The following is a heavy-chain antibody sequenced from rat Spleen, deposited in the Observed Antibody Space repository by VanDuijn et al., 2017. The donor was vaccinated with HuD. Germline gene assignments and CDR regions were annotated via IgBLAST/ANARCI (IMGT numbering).Heavy chain of an antibody. V-gene: IGHV2-6*01. CDR3: TRDPPYFSGDYFDY. Sequence: QVQLKESGPGLVQPSQTLSLTCTVSGFSPTNYHVSWVRQPPGKGLEWIAAISSGGNTYYNSALKSRLSISRDTSKSQVFLKMNSLQTEDTATYFCTRDPPYFSGDYFDYWGQGVMVTVSS. CDR2: ISSGGNT. D-gene: IGHD1-1*01. CDR1: GFSPTNYH. J-gene: IGHJ2*01.